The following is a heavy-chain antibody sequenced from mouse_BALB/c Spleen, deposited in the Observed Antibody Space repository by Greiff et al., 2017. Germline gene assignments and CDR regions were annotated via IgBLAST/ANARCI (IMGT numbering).Heavy chain of an antibody. CDR1: GFNINDTY. J-gene: IGHJ3*01. CDR2: IDPANGNT. Sequence: EEQLQESGAELVKPGASVKLSCTASGFNINDTYMHWVKQRPEQGLEWIGRIDPANGNTKYDPKFQGKATITADTSSNTAYLQLSSLTSEDTAVYYCASPITTATPVGWGQGTLVTVSA. D-gene: IGHD1-2*01. CDR3: ASPITTATPVG. V-gene: IGHV14-3*02.